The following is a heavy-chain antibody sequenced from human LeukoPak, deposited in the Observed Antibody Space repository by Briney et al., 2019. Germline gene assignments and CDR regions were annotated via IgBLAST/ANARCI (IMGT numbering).Heavy chain of an antibody. Sequence: GRSLRLSCAASGFTFDDYAMHWVRQAPGKGLEWVSLISWDGGSTYYADSVKGRFTISRDNSKNSLYLQMNSLRAEDTALYYCEKEGGDYWGQGTLVTVSS. D-gene: IGHD3-16*01. V-gene: IGHV3-43D*03. J-gene: IGHJ4*02. CDR3: EKEGGDY. CDR2: ISWDGGST. CDR1: GFTFDDYA.